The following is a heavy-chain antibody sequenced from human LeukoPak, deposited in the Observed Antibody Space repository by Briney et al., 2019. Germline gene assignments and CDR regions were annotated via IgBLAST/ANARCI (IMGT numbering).Heavy chain of an antibody. CDR1: GYTFTTNH. V-gene: IGHV1-8*01. Sequence: GASVKVSCKASGYTFTTNHINWVRQATGQGLEWMGWMNPNSGNTGYAQKFQGRVTMTRNTSISTAYMELSSLRSEDTAVYYCASRGWFGERGDAFDIWGQGTMVTVSS. CDR2: MNPNSGNT. J-gene: IGHJ3*02. D-gene: IGHD3-10*01. CDR3: ASRGWFGERGDAFDI.